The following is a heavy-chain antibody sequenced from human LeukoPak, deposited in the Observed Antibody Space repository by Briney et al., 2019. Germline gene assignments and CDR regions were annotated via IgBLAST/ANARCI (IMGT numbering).Heavy chain of an antibody. CDR2: INSDGSWT. CDR1: GNYW. CDR3: VSFYETD. Sequence: GGSLRLSCAASGNYWMHWVRQAPGKGLVWVSHINSDGSWTSYADSVKGRFTISKDNAKNTVYLQMNNLRAEDTAVYYCVSFYETDWGRGTLVTVSS. D-gene: IGHD2/OR15-2a*01. J-gene: IGHJ4*02. V-gene: IGHV3-74*01.